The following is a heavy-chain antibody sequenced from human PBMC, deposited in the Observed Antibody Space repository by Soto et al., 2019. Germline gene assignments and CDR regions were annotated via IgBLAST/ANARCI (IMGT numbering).Heavy chain of an antibody. D-gene: IGHD5-18*01. J-gene: IGHJ4*02. V-gene: IGHV4-31*11. CDR2: IYYSGST. Sequence: QVQLQESGPGLVKPSQTLSLTCAVSGGSIRSDGSYWTWIRQLPGGGLEWIGYIYYSGSTSYNPSLEGRASISVDSSENQFSLRLTSVTAADTAVYYCARRAGNRRGYPIDSWGQGTLVTVSS. CDR3: ARRAGNRRGYPIDS. CDR1: GGSIRSDGSY.